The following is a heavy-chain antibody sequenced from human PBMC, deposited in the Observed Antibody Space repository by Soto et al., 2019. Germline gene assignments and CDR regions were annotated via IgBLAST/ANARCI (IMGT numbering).Heavy chain of an antibody. CDR1: GFTFSNAW. J-gene: IGHJ4*02. CDR3: TTDRSGWYEATVDY. V-gene: IGHV3-15*01. Sequence: GGSLRLSCAASGFTFSNAWMSWVRQAPGKGLEWVGRIKSKTDGGTTDYAAPVKGRFTISRDDSKNTLYLQMNSLKTEDTAVYYCTTDRSGWYEATVDYWGQGTLVTVSS. CDR2: IKSKTDGGTT. D-gene: IGHD6-19*01.